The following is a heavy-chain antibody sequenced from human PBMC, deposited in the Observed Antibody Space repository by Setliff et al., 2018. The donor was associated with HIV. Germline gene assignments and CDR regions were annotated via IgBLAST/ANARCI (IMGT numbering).Heavy chain of an antibody. Sequence: ASVKVSCKASGYTFTNYAMHWVRQAPGQRLEWMGWINAGNGDTKYSQKFRGRVTFTRDISANTAYLDLNSLKSEDSALYYCARDLSYTANWEFDFWGQGTLVTVSS. CDR3: ARDLSYTANWEFDF. CDR2: INAGNGDT. V-gene: IGHV1-3*01. D-gene: IGHD3-16*01. CDR1: GYTFTNYA. J-gene: IGHJ4*02.